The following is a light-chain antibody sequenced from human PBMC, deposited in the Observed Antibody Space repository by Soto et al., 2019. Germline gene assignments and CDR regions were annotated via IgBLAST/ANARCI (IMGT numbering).Light chain of an antibody. V-gene: IGLV2-14*01. Sequence: QSVLTQPASVSGSPGQSITISCTGTSSDVGGYNYVSWYQQHPGKAPKLMIYEVSYRPSGVSNRFSGSKSGNTASLTISGLRAEDEAGYYCSSLTSTNTLAFGGGTQLTVL. CDR3: SSLTSTNTLA. J-gene: IGLJ2*01. CDR1: SSDVGGYNY. CDR2: EVS.